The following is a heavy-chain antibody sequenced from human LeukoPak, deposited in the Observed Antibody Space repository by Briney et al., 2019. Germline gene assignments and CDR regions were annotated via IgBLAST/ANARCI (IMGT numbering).Heavy chain of an antibody. Sequence: PGRSLRLSCAASGFTFNNYGFHWVRQAPGKGLEWVALISYDGSNKYYADSVKGRFTISRDNSRTTLYLQMNSLRAEDTAVYYCASLYYDILTGYDYYGMDVWGKGTTVTVSS. D-gene: IGHD3-9*01. CDR3: ASLYYDILTGYDYYGMDV. J-gene: IGHJ6*04. V-gene: IGHV3-30*03. CDR1: GFTFNNYG. CDR2: ISYDGSNK.